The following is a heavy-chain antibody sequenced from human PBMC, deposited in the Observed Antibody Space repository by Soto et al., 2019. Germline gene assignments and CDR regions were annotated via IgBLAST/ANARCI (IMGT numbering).Heavy chain of an antibody. CDR2: VYYSGST. CDR1: GGSLIDDY. Sequence: QVQLQESGPGLVKPLETVSLTCTVSGGSLIDDYWNWIRQPPGKGLEWIGYVYYSGSTNYNPSLKSRVNISVDRSKNQFSLKLSSVAAADTAVYYCARGNAWKSSAFHIWGHGTMVSVSS. D-gene: IGHD3-16*01. J-gene: IGHJ3*02. CDR3: ARGNAWKSSAFHI. V-gene: IGHV4-59*01.